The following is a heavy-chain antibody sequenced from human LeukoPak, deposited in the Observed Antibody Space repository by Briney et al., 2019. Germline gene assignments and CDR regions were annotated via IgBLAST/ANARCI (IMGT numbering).Heavy chain of an antibody. D-gene: IGHD3-22*01. Sequence: ASVKVSCKASGDTFTGYYMHWVRQAPGQGLEWMGWINPNSGGTNYAQKFQGRVTMTRDTSISTAYMELSRLRSDDTAVYYCARGKEAPDDSSGYYFDYWGQGTLVTVSS. V-gene: IGHV1-2*02. CDR3: ARGKEAPDDSSGYYFDY. CDR1: GDTFTGYY. J-gene: IGHJ4*02. CDR2: INPNSGGT.